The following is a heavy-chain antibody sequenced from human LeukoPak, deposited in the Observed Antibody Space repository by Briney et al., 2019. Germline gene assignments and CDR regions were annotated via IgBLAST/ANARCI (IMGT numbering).Heavy chain of an antibody. Sequence: SETLSLTCAVYSGPFSGYYWTWIRQPPGKGLEWIGEINHSGSTNYNPSLKSRVTISVDTSKNQFSLKLTSVTAADTAAYFCARGREVTRDFDCWGQGTLVSVSS. CDR2: INHSGST. V-gene: IGHV4-34*01. J-gene: IGHJ4*02. D-gene: IGHD4-23*01. CDR3: ARGREVTRDFDC. CDR1: SGPFSGYY.